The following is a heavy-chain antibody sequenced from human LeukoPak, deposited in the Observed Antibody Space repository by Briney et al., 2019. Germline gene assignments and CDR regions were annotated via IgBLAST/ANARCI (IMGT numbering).Heavy chain of an antibody. D-gene: IGHD5-12*01. CDR3: VKDRGGYVKYKTFES. CDR1: GFTFGSYA. J-gene: IGHJ4*02. Sequence: GGSLRLSCAASGFTFGSYAMNWVRQAPGKGLEWVSSISSGSSFIYYADSVKGRFTISKDIPKNSLYLQMNSLRTEDTAVYFCVKDRGGYVKYKTFESWGQGTLVTVSS. V-gene: IGHV3-21*01. CDR2: ISSGSSFI.